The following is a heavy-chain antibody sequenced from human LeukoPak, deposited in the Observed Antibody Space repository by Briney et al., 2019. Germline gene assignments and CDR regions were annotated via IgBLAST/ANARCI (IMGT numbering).Heavy chain of an antibody. Sequence: PSETLSLTCAVYGGSFSGYYWSWIRQPPGKGLEWIGSVHHSGSTNYNPSLKSRVTISVDTFMNRFSLKLSSVTAADTAVYYCARDRASYYYDTSGDNDYWGQGTLVTVSS. CDR1: GGSFSGYY. J-gene: IGHJ4*02. CDR2: VHHSGST. V-gene: IGHV4-34*01. CDR3: ARDRASYYYDTSGDNDY. D-gene: IGHD3-22*01.